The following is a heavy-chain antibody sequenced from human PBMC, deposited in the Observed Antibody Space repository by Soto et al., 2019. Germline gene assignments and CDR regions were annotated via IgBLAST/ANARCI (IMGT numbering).Heavy chain of an antibody. CDR1: GFTFDDYA. V-gene: IGHV3-9*01. CDR2: ISWNSDTI. CDR3: AKDKGPRYCSTRNCFWVALGMDV. Sequence: EVQLVESGGGLVQPGRSLTLSCAASGFTFDDYAMHWVRQAPGKGLEWVSGISWNSDTIGYADSVRGRFTISRDNAENSLYLQMNSLGAEDTALYYCAKDKGPRYCSTRNCFWVALGMDVWGQGTTVTVSS. J-gene: IGHJ6*02. D-gene: IGHD2-2*01.